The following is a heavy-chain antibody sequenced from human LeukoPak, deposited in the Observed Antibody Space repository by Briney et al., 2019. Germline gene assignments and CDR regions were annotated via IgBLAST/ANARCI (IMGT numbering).Heavy chain of an antibody. CDR1: GFTFSSYW. V-gene: IGHV3-7*03. J-gene: IGHJ3*02. D-gene: IGHD3-10*01. Sequence: RSLRLSCAASGFTFSSYWMSWVRQAPGKGLEWVANIKQDGSEKYYVDSVKGRFTISRDNAKNSLYLQMNSLRAEDTAVYYCARRRGVIITSSTGAFDIWGQGTMVTVSS. CDR2: IKQDGSEK. CDR3: ARRRGVIITSSTGAFDI.